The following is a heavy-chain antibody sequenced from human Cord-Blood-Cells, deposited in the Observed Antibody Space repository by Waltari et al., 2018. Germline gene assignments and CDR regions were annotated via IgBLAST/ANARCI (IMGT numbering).Heavy chain of an antibody. Sequence: PGKGLEWIGYIYYSGSTNYNPSLKSRVTISVDTSKNQFSLKLSSVTAADTAVYYCARLLSGSYYYYYGMDVWGQGTTVTVSS. D-gene: IGHD1-26*01. J-gene: IGHJ6*02. V-gene: IGHV4-59*01. CDR2: IYYSGST. CDR3: ARLLSGSYYYYYGMDV.